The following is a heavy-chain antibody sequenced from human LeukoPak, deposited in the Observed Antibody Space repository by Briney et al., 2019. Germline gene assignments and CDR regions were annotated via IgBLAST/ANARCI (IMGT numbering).Heavy chain of an antibody. CDR2: MNPNSGNT. CDR1: GYTFTSYD. CDR3: ARGRITIFGVVIIAGDFDY. V-gene: IGHV1-8*02. Sequence: ASVKVSCKASGYTFTSYDINWVRQATGQGLEWMGWMNPNSGNTGYAQKFQGRVTIPRNTSISTAYMELRSLRSEDTAVYYCARGRITIFGVVIIAGDFDYWGQGTLVTVSS. D-gene: IGHD3-3*01. J-gene: IGHJ4*02.